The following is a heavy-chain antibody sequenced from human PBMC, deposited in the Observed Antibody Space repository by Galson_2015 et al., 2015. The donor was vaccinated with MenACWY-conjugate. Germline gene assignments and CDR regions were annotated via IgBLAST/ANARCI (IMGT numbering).Heavy chain of an antibody. CDR2: IYYSGST. CDR1: GGSISSGGYY. Sequence: ETLSLTCTVSGGSISSGGYYWSWIRQPPGKGLEWIGYIYYSGSTNYNPSLKSRVTISVDTSKNHFSLKLSSVTAADTAVYYCARSRRWNDVDFDYWGQGTLVTVSS. J-gene: IGHJ4*02. V-gene: IGHV4-61*08. CDR3: ARSRRWNDVDFDY. D-gene: IGHD1-1*01.